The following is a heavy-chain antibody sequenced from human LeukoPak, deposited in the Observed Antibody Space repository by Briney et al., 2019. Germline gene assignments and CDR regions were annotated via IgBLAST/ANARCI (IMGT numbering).Heavy chain of an antibody. Sequence: PGGSLRLSCAASGFTVSSNYMTWVRQPPGKGLEWVANIKQDGSEKYYVDSVKGRFTISRDNAKNSLYLQMNSLRAEDTAVYYCARVLGSIGWFLGYWGQGTLVTVSS. CDR1: GFTVSSNY. V-gene: IGHV3-7*01. CDR3: ARVLGSIGWFLGY. D-gene: IGHD6-19*01. J-gene: IGHJ4*02. CDR2: IKQDGSEK.